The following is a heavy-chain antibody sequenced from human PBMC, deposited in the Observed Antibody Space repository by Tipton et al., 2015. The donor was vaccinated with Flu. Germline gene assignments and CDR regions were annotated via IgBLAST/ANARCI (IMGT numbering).Heavy chain of an antibody. CDR2: IYHSGST. V-gene: IGHV4-38-2*02. J-gene: IGHJ3*02. D-gene: IGHD3-22*01. Sequence: LRLSCTVSGYSISSGYYWGWIRQPPGKGLEWIGSIYHSGSTYYNPSLKSRVTISVDTSKNQFSLKLRSVTAADTAVYYCARGRYYYDSSGVDAFDIWGQGTMVTVSS. CDR1: GYSISSGYY. CDR3: ARGRYYYDSSGVDAFDI.